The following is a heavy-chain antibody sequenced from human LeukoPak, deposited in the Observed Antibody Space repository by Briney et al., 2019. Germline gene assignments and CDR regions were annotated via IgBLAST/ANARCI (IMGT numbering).Heavy chain of an antibody. CDR1: GFTFSSYG. Sequence: SGGSLRLSCAASGFTFSSYGMHWVRQAPGKGLEWVAVISYDGSNKYYADSVKGRFTISRDNSKNTLYLQMNSLRAEDTAVYYCARDGPRYCSSTSCWYFDLWGRGTLVTVSS. J-gene: IGHJ2*01. CDR3: ARDGPRYCSSTSCWYFDL. CDR2: ISYDGSNK. D-gene: IGHD2-2*01. V-gene: IGHV3-30*19.